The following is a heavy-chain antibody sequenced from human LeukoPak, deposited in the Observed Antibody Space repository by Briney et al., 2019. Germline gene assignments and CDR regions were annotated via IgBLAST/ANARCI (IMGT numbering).Heavy chain of an antibody. CDR1: GGSISSYY. J-gene: IGHJ5*02. V-gene: IGHV4-59*08. D-gene: IGHD3-3*01. Sequence: SETLSLTCTVSGGSISSYYWSWIRQPPGKGLEWIGYIYHSGSTYYNPSLKSRVTISVDRSKNQFSLKLSSVTAADTAVYYCARHLDYDFWSGYVNWFDPWGQGTLVTVSS. CDR2: IYHSGST. CDR3: ARHLDYDFWSGYVNWFDP.